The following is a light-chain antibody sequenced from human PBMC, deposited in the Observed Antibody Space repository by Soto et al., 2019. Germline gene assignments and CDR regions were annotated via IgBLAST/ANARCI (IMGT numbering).Light chain of an antibody. Sequence: QSALTQPASVSGSPGQSITISCTGTSSDVGGYIYVSWYQQHPGKAPKLMIYDVSNRPSGVSNRFSGSKSGNTASLTISGLQAEDEADYYCSSYTSSSTLVYVFGTGTKLTVL. CDR1: SSDVGGYIY. CDR3: SSYTSSSTLVYV. J-gene: IGLJ1*01. V-gene: IGLV2-14*01. CDR2: DVS.